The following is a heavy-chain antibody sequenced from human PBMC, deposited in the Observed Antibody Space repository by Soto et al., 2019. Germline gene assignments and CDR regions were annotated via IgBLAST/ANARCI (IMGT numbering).Heavy chain of an antibody. Sequence: GASVKVSCKASGYTFTSHYVHWVRQAPGQGLEWVGVINPSGGNTGYAQKFQGRVTMTGDTSTSTVYMELSSLRSEHTAVYYCARGGTVVVPSAFDPWGQGTLVTVSS. J-gene: IGHJ5*02. V-gene: IGHV1-46*01. CDR2: INPSGGNT. CDR3: ARGGTVVVPSAFDP. CDR1: GYTFTSHY. D-gene: IGHD2-2*01.